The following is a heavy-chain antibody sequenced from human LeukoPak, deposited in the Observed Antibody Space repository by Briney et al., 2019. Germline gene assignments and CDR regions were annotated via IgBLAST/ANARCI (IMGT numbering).Heavy chain of an antibody. CDR3: AKDQNAYNYVFDY. CDR2: ISGSGGNT. CDR1: GFTFSSYA. Sequence: PGGSLTLSCAASGFTFSSYAMTWVRQAPGKGLEWVSGISGSGGNTYYTDSVRGRLSISRDNSKNTLYLQMNSLRAEDTALYYCAKDQNAYNYVFDYWGQGTLVTVSS. J-gene: IGHJ4*02. D-gene: IGHD5-24*01. V-gene: IGHV3-23*01.